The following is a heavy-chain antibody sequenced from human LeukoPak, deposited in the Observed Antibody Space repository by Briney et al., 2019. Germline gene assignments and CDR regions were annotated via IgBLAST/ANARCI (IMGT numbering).Heavy chain of an antibody. Sequence: PSETLSLTCTVSGGSISSSSYYWGWIRQPPGKGLEWIGSIYYSGSTYYNPSLKSRVTISVDTSKNQFSLKLSSVTAADTAVYYCARQPYYYDRSGHYFERFDYWGQGTLVTVSS. CDR2: IYYSGST. CDR1: GGSISSSSYY. J-gene: IGHJ4*02. D-gene: IGHD3-22*01. CDR3: ARQPYYYDRSGHYFERFDY. V-gene: IGHV4-39*01.